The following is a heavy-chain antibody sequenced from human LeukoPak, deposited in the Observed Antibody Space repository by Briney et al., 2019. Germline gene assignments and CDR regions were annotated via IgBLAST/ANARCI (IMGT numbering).Heavy chain of an antibody. J-gene: IGHJ4*02. CDR3: ARDPKRGYSPVID. D-gene: IGHD5-18*01. V-gene: IGHV3-30-3*01. CDR1: GFTFSSYA. CDR2: ISYDGSNK. Sequence: PGRSLRLSCAASGFTFSSYAMHWVRQAPGKGLEWVAVISYDGSNKYYADSVKGRFTISRDNSKNTLYLQMNSLRAEDTAVYYCARDPKRGYSPVIDWGQGTLVTVSS.